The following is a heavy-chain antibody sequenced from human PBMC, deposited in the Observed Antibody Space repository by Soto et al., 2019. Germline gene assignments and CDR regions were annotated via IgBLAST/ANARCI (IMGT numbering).Heavy chain of an antibody. CDR3: AREERYFDWSNWFDP. CDR1: GGSVSSGSYY. V-gene: IGHV4-61*01. J-gene: IGHJ5*02. CDR2: IYYSGST. D-gene: IGHD3-9*01. Sequence: AETLSLTCTVSGGSVSSGSYYWSWIRQPPGKGLEWIGYIYYSGSTNYNPSLKSRVTISVDTSKNQFSLKLSSVTAADTAVYYCAREERYFDWSNWFDPWGQGTLVTVSS.